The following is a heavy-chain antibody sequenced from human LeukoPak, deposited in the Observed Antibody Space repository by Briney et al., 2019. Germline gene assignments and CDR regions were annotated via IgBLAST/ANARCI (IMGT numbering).Heavy chain of an antibody. Sequence: GGSLRLSCAASGSTFSSYSMNWVRQAPGKGLEWVSSISSSSSYIYYADSVKGRFTISRDNAKNSLYLQMNSLRAEDTAVYYCARDVTMVRGVSLWGQGTLVTVSS. V-gene: IGHV3-21*01. CDR2: ISSSSSYI. CDR3: ARDVTMVRGVSL. D-gene: IGHD3-10*01. J-gene: IGHJ4*02. CDR1: GSTFSSYS.